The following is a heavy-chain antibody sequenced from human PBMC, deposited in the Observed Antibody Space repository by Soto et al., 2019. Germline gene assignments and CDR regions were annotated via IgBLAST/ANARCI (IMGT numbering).Heavy chain of an antibody. D-gene: IGHD2-2*01. Sequence: GASVKVSCKASGYTFTKYVMHWVRQAPGQRLEWMGWIDAGNGNTVYLQKFQGRVTITRDTSASTAYMELRSLRSDDTAVYYCARDPSIVVVPAAMPDLRWFDPWGQGTLVTVSS. V-gene: IGHV1-3*01. CDR2: IDAGNGNT. CDR1: GYTFTKYV. CDR3: ARDPSIVVVPAAMPDLRWFDP. J-gene: IGHJ5*02.